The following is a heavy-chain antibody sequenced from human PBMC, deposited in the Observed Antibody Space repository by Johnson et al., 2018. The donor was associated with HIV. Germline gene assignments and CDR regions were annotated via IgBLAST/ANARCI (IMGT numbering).Heavy chain of an antibody. Sequence: QVQLVESGGGVVQPGRSLRLSCAASGFTFSSYAMHWVRQAPGKGLEWVAVISYDGSNKYYADSVKGRFTISRDNSKNTLYLQMNSLRAEDTALYYCANRPIMIAFGEINGFDIWGQGTTVTVSS. CDR1: GFTFSSYA. J-gene: IGHJ3*02. D-gene: IGHD3-16*01. V-gene: IGHV3-30*04. CDR3: ANRPIMIAFGEINGFDI. CDR2: ISYDGSNK.